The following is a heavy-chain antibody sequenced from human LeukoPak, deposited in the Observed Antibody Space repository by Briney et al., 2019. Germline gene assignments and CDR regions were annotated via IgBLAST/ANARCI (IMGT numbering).Heavy chain of an antibody. CDR2: INTNTGTP. CDR3: VRQYSGYESLYFDS. Sequence: ASVMVSCKASGYTFSSYTLSWLRQAPGQGLEWMGWINTNTGTPTYAQGFTGRFVFSLDSSVSTAYLQISSLQAEDIAVYYCVRQYSGYESLYFDSWGQGTLVTVSS. CDR1: GYTFSSYT. J-gene: IGHJ4*02. V-gene: IGHV7-4-1*02. D-gene: IGHD5-12*01.